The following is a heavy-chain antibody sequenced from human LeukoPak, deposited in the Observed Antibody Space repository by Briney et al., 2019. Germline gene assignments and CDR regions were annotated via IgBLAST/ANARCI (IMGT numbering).Heavy chain of an antibody. CDR2: IYYSGST. J-gene: IGHJ5*02. V-gene: IGHV4-59*01. D-gene: IGHD3-22*01. CDR1: GGSISSYY. Sequence: SETLSLTCTVSGGSISSYYWSWIRQPPGKGLGWVGDIYYSGSTNYNPSLKSRVTISVDTSKNQFSLKLSSATAADTAVYYCARAGRIVVDNWFDPWGQGTLVTVSS. CDR3: ARAGRIVVDNWFDP.